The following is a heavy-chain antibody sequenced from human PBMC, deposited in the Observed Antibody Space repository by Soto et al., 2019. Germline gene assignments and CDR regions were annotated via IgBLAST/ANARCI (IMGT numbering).Heavy chain of an antibody. Sequence: SETLSLTCTVSGGSISSGDYYWSWIRQPPGKGLEWIGYIYYSGSTYYNPSLKSRVTISVDTSKNQFSLKLSSVTAADTAVYYCARVAIAAAGQDYWGQGTLVTVSS. CDR3: ARVAIAAAGQDY. J-gene: IGHJ4*02. D-gene: IGHD6-13*01. CDR1: GGSISSGDYY. CDR2: IYYSGST. V-gene: IGHV4-30-4*01.